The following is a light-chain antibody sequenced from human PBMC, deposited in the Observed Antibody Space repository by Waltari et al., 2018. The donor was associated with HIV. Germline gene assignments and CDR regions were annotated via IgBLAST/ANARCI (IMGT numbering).Light chain of an antibody. CDR3: QQYQTWPLT. V-gene: IGKV3-15*01. CDR1: QSVGSN. J-gene: IGKJ3*01. Sequence: ETVMTQSPVTLSASPGERATLSCRASQSVGSNVTWYQHKSGQAPRLLIYGASTRATAIPARFSGSGSGTEFTLTITSLQSDDYATYYCQQYQTWPLTFGPGTTVDI. CDR2: GAS.